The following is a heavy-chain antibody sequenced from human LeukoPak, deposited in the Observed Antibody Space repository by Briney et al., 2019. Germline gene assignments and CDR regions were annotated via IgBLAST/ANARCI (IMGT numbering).Heavy chain of an antibody. CDR1: GFTFSNAW. CDR2: IKSKTDGGTT. CDR3: AAVATSGIGHAFDI. Sequence: PGGSLRLSCAASGFTFSNAWMSWVRQAPGKGLEWVGRIKSKTDGGTTDYAAPVKGRFTISRDDSKNTLYLQMNSLKTEDTAVYYCAAVATSGIGHAFDIWGQGTMVTVSS. D-gene: IGHD5-12*01. J-gene: IGHJ3*02. V-gene: IGHV3-15*01.